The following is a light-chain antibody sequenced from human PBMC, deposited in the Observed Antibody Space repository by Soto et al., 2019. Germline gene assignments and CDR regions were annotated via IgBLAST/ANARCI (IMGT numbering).Light chain of an antibody. Sequence: EIVLTQSPGTLSLSPGERATLSCRASQSVSSSYLAWYQQKPGQAPRLLIYGASSRATGIPDRFSGSGSGTDFPLTISRLEPDDFAVYYCQQYGSSPSTFGPGTKVDIK. CDR3: QQYGSSPST. J-gene: IGKJ3*01. CDR2: GAS. V-gene: IGKV3-20*01. CDR1: QSVSSSY.